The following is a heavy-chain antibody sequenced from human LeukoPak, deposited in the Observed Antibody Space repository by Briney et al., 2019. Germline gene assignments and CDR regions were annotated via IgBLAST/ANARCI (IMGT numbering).Heavy chain of an antibody. Sequence: SETLSLTCIVSGYSISSGYRWAWIRQPPGKGLEWIGSIYRSGITYYNPSLKSRVTISVDTSKNQFSLKLSSVTAADTAVYYCARLAYSSGWPFEYYYYYMNVWGKGTTVTISS. CDR2: IYRSGIT. CDR1: GYSISSGYR. J-gene: IGHJ6*03. D-gene: IGHD6-19*01. V-gene: IGHV4-38-2*02. CDR3: ARLAYSSGWPFEYYYYYMNV.